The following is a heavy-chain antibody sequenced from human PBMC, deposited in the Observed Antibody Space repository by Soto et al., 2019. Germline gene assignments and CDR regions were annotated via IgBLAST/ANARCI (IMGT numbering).Heavy chain of an antibody. CDR2: IIPLYGTV. V-gene: IGHV1-69*06. Sequence: GGSVKVSCKASGGTFNSYGISLVRQAPGQGLDWMGVIIPLYGTVNYAQKFQGRVSITADKSTSTAYMDLNSLRSDDTAVYYCARVRVIRGVITSHFGLWGQGTKVTVSS. J-gene: IGHJ4*02. CDR1: GGTFNSYG. D-gene: IGHD3-10*01. CDR3: ARVRVIRGVITSHFGL.